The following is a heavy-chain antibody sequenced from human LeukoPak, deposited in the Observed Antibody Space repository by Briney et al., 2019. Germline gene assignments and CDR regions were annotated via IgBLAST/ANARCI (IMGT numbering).Heavy chain of an antibody. J-gene: IGHJ4*02. CDR3: AGRASDSYLLY. V-gene: IGHV3-74*01. D-gene: IGHD2-15*01. Sequence: GGSLRLSCAASGFTFSSYWMHWVRQAPGKGLVWVSRINSDGSSTSYADSVKGRFTISRDNAKNTLYLQMNSLRAEDTAVYYCAGRASDSYLLYWGQGILVTVSA. CDR2: INSDGSST. CDR1: GFTFSSYW.